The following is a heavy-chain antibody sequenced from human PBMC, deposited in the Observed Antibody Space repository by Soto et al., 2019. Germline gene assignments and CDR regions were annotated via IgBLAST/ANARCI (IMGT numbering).Heavy chain of an antibody. Sequence: EVQLVESGGGLVQPGGSLRLSCAASGFTFSDYWIHWVRQAPGKGLVWVSRIKTDGSSTDYADSVKGRFTISRDNAKNTLYLQMNSLSAEDTAVYYRAKREGNTYGLFHWGQGTLVTVSS. CDR1: GFTFSDYW. CDR3: AKREGNTYGLFH. D-gene: IGHD5-18*01. J-gene: IGHJ4*02. CDR2: IKTDGSST. V-gene: IGHV3-74*01.